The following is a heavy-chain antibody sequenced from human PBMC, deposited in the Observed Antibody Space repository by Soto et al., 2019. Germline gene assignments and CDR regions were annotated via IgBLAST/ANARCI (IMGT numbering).Heavy chain of an antibody. D-gene: IGHD1-1*01. V-gene: IGHV4-61*01. CDR2: VFRSGSI. CDR3: ARARNRYFDY. J-gene: IGHJ4*02. CDR1: GGSMGTGSYF. Sequence: QVHLQESGPGLVRPSESLSLTCNVSGGSMGTGSYFWSWVRQPPGKGLEWIGYVFRSGSINYSPSFKSRVTISIDTSKNQFSLMLKSVTAADTAVYFCARARNRYFDYWGQGALVTVSS.